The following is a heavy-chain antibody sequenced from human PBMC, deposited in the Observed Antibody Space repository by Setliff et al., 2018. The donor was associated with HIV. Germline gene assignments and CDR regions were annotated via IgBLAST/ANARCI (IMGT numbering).Heavy chain of an antibody. CDR3: ARTRGRAPVSYYFDN. V-gene: IGHV4-59*01. J-gene: IGHJ4*02. CDR1: SGSISGYY. CDR2: VSYSGST. D-gene: IGHD2-2*01. Sequence: NPSETLSLTCRVSSGSISGYYWSWVRQPPGRGLEWIGYVSYSGSTSYNPSLNSRVTMSVDTSRDQFSLKLSSVTAADTAVYYCARTRGRAPVSYYFDNWGQGRLVTAPQ.